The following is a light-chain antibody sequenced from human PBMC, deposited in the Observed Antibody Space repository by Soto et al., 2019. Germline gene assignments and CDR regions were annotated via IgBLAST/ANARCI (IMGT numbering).Light chain of an antibody. CDR1: QSISSNY. CDR2: CAS. Sequence: EIVLTQSPGTLSVSPGERATLSCRASQSISSNYLAWYQQKPGQAPSLLIYCASSRATGIPDRCSGSGSGTDFTLTIRRLEPEDSAIYYCQQYVSWTFGQGTKVEIK. V-gene: IGKV3-20*01. CDR3: QQYVSWT. J-gene: IGKJ1*01.